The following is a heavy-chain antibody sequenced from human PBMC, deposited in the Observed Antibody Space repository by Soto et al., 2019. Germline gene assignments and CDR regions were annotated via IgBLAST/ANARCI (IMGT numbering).Heavy chain of an antibody. CDR1: GYNFTDYF. J-gene: IGHJ5*02. CDR3: ARVTLKAGNWFDP. V-gene: IGHV1-2*02. Sequence: QVQLVQSGAEVKKPGASVKVSCKASGYNFTDYFIHWVRQAPGQGFEWMGWINPKTRGTNYAQKFQGRVTMTRDTANSTDYMELRGLRSDDTAVYYCARVTLKAGNWFDPWGQGTLVTVSS. CDR2: INPKTRGT.